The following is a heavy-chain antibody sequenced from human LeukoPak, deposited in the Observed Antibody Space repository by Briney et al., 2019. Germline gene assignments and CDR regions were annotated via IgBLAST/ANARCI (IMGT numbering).Heavy chain of an antibody. CDR3: AKVKWKLIGYFDY. J-gene: IGHJ4*02. V-gene: IGHV3-33*06. CDR1: GFTFSSYG. CDR2: IWYDGSNK. D-gene: IGHD1-20*01. Sequence: GGSLRLSCAASGFTFSSYGMHWVRQAPGKGLEWVAVIWYDGSNKYYADSVKGRFTISRDNSKNTLFLQMNSLRAEDTAVYFCAKVKWKLIGYFDYWGQGTLVTVSS.